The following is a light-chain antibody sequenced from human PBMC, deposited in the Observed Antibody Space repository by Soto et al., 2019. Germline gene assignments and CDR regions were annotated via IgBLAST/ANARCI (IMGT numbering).Light chain of an antibody. Sequence: IQMTQSPSTLSASLGDRVTITCRASQSISGWLAWYQQKPGKAHKLLIYETSNLQSGVPSRFSGSGSATDFTLTICGLQPDDFATYYCQQYSAYALTFGAGTKVEL. J-gene: IGKJ4*01. CDR1: QSISGW. CDR2: ETS. V-gene: IGKV1-5*03. CDR3: QQYSAYALT.